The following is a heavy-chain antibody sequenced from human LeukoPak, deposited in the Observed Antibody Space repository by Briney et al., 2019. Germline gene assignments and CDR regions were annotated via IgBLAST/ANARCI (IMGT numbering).Heavy chain of an antibody. CDR2: IYPGDSDT. V-gene: IGHV5-51*01. J-gene: IGHJ4*02. CDR3: ARHTSGSYPTFDY. Sequence: GESLKISCKGSGYSFTSYWIGWVRPMPGKGLEWMGIIYPGDSDTRYSPSFQGQVTISADKSISTAYLQWSSLKASDTAMCYCARHTSGSYPTFDYWGQGTLVTVSS. D-gene: IGHD1-26*01. CDR1: GYSFTSYW.